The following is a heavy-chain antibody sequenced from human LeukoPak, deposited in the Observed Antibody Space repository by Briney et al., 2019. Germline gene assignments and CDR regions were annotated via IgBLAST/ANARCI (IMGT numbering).Heavy chain of an antibody. V-gene: IGHV4-4*07. CDR1: GGSISNYY. CDR3: ARDWNWFDP. CDR2: FYTSGGT. Sequence: SETLSLTCTVSGGSISNYYWSWIRQPAGKGLEWIGRFYTSGGTIYNPSLKSRVTISGDKSKNQFSLNLSSVTAADTAVYYCARDWNWFDPWGQGTLVTVSS. J-gene: IGHJ5*02. D-gene: IGHD1-1*01.